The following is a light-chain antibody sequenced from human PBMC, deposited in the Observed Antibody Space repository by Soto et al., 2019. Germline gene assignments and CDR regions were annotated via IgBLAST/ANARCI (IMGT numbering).Light chain of an antibody. CDR3: AIWDDSLNGFYV. CDR1: TSNIGSNY. J-gene: IGLJ1*01. Sequence: QSALTQPPSASGTPGQGVTISCSVSTSNIGSNYVYWYQQLPGTAPTLLIYRNNQRPSGIPDRFSGSKSGTSASLAISGLRSDDEADYFCAIWDDSLNGFYVFGTGTKVTVL. CDR2: RNN. V-gene: IGLV1-47*01.